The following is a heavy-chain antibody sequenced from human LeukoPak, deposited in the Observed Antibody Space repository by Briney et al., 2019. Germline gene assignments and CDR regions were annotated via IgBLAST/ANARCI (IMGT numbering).Heavy chain of an antibody. J-gene: IGHJ6*02. CDR1: GDSISSSDYF. Sequence: SETLSLTCTVSGDSISSSDYFWGWIRQPPGKGLEWVGNIYHSWNTFYNPSLKSRVTISADTSKNQFSLKLTFVTVADTAVYYCARQLYSSATVWGQGTTVIVSS. CDR3: ARQLYSSATV. V-gene: IGHV4-39*01. CDR2: IYHSWNT. D-gene: IGHD6-25*01.